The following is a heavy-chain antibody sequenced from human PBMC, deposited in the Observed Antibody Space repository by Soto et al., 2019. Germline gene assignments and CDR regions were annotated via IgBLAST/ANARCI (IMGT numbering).Heavy chain of an antibody. CDR3: ARDTGRASADL. V-gene: IGHV3-48*03. Sequence: EVQLAESGGDLVQPGGSLRLSCVGSGFTFSYYEMNWVRQAPGKGLERVAFISHTDRLTHYPDSVKGRCTISRDNAQNSLYLEMTSLRVEDTGVYYCARDTGRASADLWGQGTLVTVSS. CDR2: ISHTDRLT. J-gene: IGHJ5*02. CDR1: GFTFSYYE. D-gene: IGHD6-13*01.